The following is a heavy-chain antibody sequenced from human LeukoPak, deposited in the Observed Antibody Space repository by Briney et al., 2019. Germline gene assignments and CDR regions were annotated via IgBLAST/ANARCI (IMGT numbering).Heavy chain of an antibody. J-gene: IGHJ4*02. CDR2: INHRGST. D-gene: IGHD2-15*01. CDR3: ARAPGAALD. V-gene: IGHV4-34*01. Sequence: PSGTLSLTCAVHGGSFSGYYWSWIRQPPGKGLEWIGEINHRGSTNYNPSLKSRVTVSLDTSKNQFSLKLSSVTAADTAVYYCARAPGAALDWGQGTLVTVSS. CDR1: GGSFSGYY.